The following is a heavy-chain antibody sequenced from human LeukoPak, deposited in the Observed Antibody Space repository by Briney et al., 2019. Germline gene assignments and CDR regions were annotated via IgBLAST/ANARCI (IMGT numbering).Heavy chain of an antibody. V-gene: IGHV3-23*01. Sequence: GGSLRLSCAASGFTFSSYAMSWVRQAPGKGLEWVSAISGSGGSTYYADSVKGRFTISRDNSKNTLYLQMNGLRAEDTAVYYCAKASYSSSWLPPLDGMDVWGQGTTVTVSS. J-gene: IGHJ6*02. D-gene: IGHD6-13*01. CDR1: GFTFSSYA. CDR2: ISGSGGST. CDR3: AKASYSSSWLPPLDGMDV.